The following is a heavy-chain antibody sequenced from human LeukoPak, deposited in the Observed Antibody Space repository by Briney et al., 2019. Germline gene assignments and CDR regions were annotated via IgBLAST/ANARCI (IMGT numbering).Heavy chain of an antibody. CDR1: GGSISSSSYY. Sequence: KPSETPSLTCTVSGGSISSSSYYWGWIRQPPREGLEWIGGIYYSGSTYYNPSLKSRVTISVDTSKNQFSLKLRSVTAADTAVYYCAKQGDTDRYGLGPCDNWGQGTLVTVSS. V-gene: IGHV4-39*01. CDR2: IYYSGST. CDR3: AKQGDTDRYGLGPCDN. J-gene: IGHJ4*02. D-gene: IGHD5-18*01.